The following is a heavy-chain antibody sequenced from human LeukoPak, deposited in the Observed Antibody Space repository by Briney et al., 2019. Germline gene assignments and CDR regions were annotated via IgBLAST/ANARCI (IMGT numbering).Heavy chain of an antibody. V-gene: IGHV3-23*01. CDR2: ISGSGGST. J-gene: IGHJ4*02. D-gene: IGHD3-22*01. Sequence: GGSLRLSCAASGFTFSSYAMSWVRQAPGKGLEWVSAISGSGGSTYYADSVKGRFTISRDNSKNTLYLQMNSLRAEDTAVYYCAKDRDGDYYDSSGYFFDYWGQGTLVTVSS. CDR1: GFTFSSYA. CDR3: AKDRDGDYYDSSGYFFDY.